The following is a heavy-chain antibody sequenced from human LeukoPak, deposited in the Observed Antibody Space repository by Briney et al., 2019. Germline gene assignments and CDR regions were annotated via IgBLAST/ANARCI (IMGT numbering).Heavy chain of an antibody. CDR3: AREGGSSSWYDY. Sequence: SETLSLTCTVSGGSISSYYWSWIRQPPGKGLEWIGYIFYSGSTNYNPSLKSRVTISVDTSKNQFSLKLSSVTAADTAVYYCAREGGSSSWYDYWGQGTLVTASS. D-gene: IGHD6-13*01. J-gene: IGHJ4*02. CDR2: IFYSGST. CDR1: GGSISSYY. V-gene: IGHV4-59*01.